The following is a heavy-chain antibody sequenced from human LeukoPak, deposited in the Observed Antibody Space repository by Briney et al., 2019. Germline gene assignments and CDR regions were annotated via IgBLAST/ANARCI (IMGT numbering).Heavy chain of an antibody. CDR3: AKWGDYDILTGYYVSDF. CDR2: ISGSGGST. D-gene: IGHD3-9*01. V-gene: IGHV3-23*01. J-gene: IGHJ4*02. CDR1: GFTFSSYA. Sequence: GGSLRLSCAASGFTFSSYAMSWVRQAPGKGLEWVSAISGSGGSTYYADSVKGRFTISRDNSKNTLYLQMNSLRAEDTAVYYCAKWGDYDILTGYYVSDFWGQGTLVTVSS.